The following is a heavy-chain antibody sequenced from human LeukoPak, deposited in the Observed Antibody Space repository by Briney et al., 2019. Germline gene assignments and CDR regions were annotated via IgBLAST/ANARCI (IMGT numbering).Heavy chain of an antibody. J-gene: IGHJ3*02. CDR2: ISGSGGST. CDR1: GGSISSYY. CDR3: AKDLYGDYAVGAFDI. D-gene: IGHD4-17*01. Sequence: ETLSLTCTVSGGSISSYYWSWVRQAPGKGLKWVSAISGSGGSTYYADSVKGRFTISRDNSKNTLYLQMNSLRAEDTAVYYCAKDLYGDYAVGAFDIWGQGTMVTVSS. V-gene: IGHV3-23*01.